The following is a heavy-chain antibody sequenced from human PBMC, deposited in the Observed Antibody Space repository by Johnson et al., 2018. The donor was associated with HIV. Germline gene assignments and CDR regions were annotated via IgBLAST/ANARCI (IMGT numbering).Heavy chain of an antibody. V-gene: IGHV3-48*01. J-gene: IGHJ3*02. CDR2: ISSSGSTI. D-gene: IGHD3-10*01. CDR1: GFTFDDYG. Sequence: VQLVESGGGVVQPGRSLRLSCAASGFTFDDYGMSWVRQPPGKGLEWVSYISSSGSTIYYADSVKGRFTISRDNSKNTLYLQMNSLRAEDTAVYYCAKDPPWIWFDAFDIWGQGTMVTVSS. CDR3: AKDPPWIWFDAFDI.